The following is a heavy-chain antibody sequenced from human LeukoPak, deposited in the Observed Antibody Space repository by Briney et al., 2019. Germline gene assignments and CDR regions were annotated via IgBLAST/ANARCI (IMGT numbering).Heavy chain of an antibody. Sequence: PSETLSLTCAVSGYSITSGYYWGWIRQPPGKGLEWVGSMYHTGSVFYRPSLRGRVTISVDTSKNQFALKLSSVTAADTAVYYCARGGLRGYSYGQRFDYWGQGILVTVSS. CDR3: ARGGLRGYSYGQRFDY. V-gene: IGHV4-38-2*01. CDR2: MYHTGSV. CDR1: GYSITSGYY. J-gene: IGHJ4*02. D-gene: IGHD5-18*01.